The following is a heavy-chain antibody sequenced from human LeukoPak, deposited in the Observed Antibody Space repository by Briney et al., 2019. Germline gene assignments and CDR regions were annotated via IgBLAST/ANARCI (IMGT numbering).Heavy chain of an antibody. CDR2: IKEDGSEK. CDR1: GFTFSTYW. CDR3: ARQGTSHFDY. Sequence: GGSLRLSCAGSGFTFSTYWLSRVRQAPGKGLEWVANIKEDGSEKYYVDSVKGRFTISRDNAKNSLYLQMNSLRAEDTAVYYCARQGTSHFDYWGQGTLVTVSS. V-gene: IGHV3-7*01. J-gene: IGHJ4*02.